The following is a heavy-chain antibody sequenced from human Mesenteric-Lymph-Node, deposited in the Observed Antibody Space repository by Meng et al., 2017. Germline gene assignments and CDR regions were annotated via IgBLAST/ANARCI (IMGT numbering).Heavy chain of an antibody. Sequence: GGSLRLSCAASGFTFSSYAMSWVRQAPGKGLEWVSYISSSGSTIYYADSVKGRFTISRDNAKNSLYLQMNSLRAEDTAVYYCARAGSAEGYYYGMDVWGQGTTVTVSS. CDR3: ARAGSAEGYYYGMDV. D-gene: IGHD3-10*01. V-gene: IGHV3-48*03. CDR1: GFTFSSYA. J-gene: IGHJ6*02. CDR2: ISSSGSTI.